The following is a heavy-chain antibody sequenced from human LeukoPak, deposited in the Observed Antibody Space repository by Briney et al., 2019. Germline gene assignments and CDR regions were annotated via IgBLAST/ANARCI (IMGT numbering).Heavy chain of an antibody. Sequence: SETLSLTCTVSGGSISSSSYYWGWIRQPPGKGLEWIGSIYYSGSTYYNPSLKSRVTISVDTSKNQFSLKLSSVTAADTAVYYCASLFDRGSYLGDAFDIWGQGTMVTVSS. V-gene: IGHV4-39*07. CDR3: ASLFDRGSYLGDAFDI. CDR2: IYYSGST. J-gene: IGHJ3*02. D-gene: IGHD1-26*01. CDR1: GGSISSSSYY.